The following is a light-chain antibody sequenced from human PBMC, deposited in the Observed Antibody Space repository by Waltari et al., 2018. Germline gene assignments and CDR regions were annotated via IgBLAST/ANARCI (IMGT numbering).Light chain of an antibody. V-gene: IGLV3-19*01. CDR3: NSRDSSGNHLVV. Sequence: SSELTQDPAVSVALGQTVRITCQGANPRNPYASWYQQKPKQAPVLVSYGKNNRPSGIPDRFSGSSSGNTASLTITGAQAEDEADYYCNSRDSSGNHLVVFGGGTKLTVL. J-gene: IGLJ2*01. CDR2: GKN. CDR1: NPRNPY.